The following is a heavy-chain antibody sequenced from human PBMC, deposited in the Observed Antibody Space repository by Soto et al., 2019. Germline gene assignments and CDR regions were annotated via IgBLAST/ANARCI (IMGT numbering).Heavy chain of an antibody. J-gene: IGHJ6*02. CDR1: GGSITNYY. CDR3: ARHGFGSRHGLVDV. CDR2: IQYNGYS. Sequence: QVQLQESGPGLVKPSETLSLTCTVSGGSITNYYCSWFRQPPGKGLEWIGYIQYNGYSAYNHSLKRRVTMSMDTSKNKCSLMLESVTATDTAVYYCARHGFGSRHGLVDVWGQGTTVIVSS. D-gene: IGHD3-10*01. V-gene: IGHV4-59*08.